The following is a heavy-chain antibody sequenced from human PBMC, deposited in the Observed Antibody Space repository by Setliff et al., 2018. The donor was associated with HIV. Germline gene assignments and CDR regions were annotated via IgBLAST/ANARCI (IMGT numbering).Heavy chain of an antibody. CDR3: AKDFFTGGFDP. J-gene: IGHJ5*02. Sequence: GGSLRLSCAASGFTFSSSAMYWVRQAPGKGLEWVAIISHDESTKYYADSVKGRFTISRDNSKNTLYLEMNSLRAEDTAVYYCAKDFFTGGFDPWGQGTLVTVSS. V-gene: IGHV3-30*04. D-gene: IGHD1-1*01. CDR1: GFTFSSSA. CDR2: ISHDESTK.